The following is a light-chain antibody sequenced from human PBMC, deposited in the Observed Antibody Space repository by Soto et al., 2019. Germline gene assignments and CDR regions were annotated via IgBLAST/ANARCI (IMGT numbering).Light chain of an antibody. CDR1: QSIGSSY. V-gene: IGKV3-20*01. CDR3: QQCALSPAT. CDR2: GTS. J-gene: IGKJ4*01. Sequence: EIVLTQSPGTLSLSPGERATLSCWTSQSIGSSYLGWYQQKPGQAPRLVIFGTSSRATGIPDRFSGSGSGTEFTLTINRLEPEDGAVYYCQQCALSPATFGGGTKVEI.